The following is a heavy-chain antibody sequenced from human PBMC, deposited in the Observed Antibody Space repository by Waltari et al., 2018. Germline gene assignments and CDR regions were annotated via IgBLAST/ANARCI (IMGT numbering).Heavy chain of an antibody. CDR1: GFTFSSYS. J-gene: IGHJ4*02. D-gene: IGHD6-19*01. V-gene: IGHV3-48*04. Sequence: EVQLVESGGGLVQPGGSLRLSCAASGFTFSSYSMNWLRQAPVKWLGWVAYSSSSRSNIYYEDAVKGRFTISRDNAKTALYLQMNSLRAEDTAVYYCARDFEVAGTPDYWGQGTLVTVSS. CDR2: SSSSRSNI. CDR3: ARDFEVAGTPDY.